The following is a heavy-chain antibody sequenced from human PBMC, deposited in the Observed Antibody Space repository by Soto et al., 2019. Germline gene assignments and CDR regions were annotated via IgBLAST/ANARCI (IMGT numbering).Heavy chain of an antibody. J-gene: IGHJ3*01. CDR3: AHAFGGTSWPNDAFDV. CDR1: GFSFSADGVG. Sequence: HITLKESGPTLVKPTQTLTLTCIFSGFSFSADGVGVGWFCQPPGKTLEWLALIYWDDDTRYRPSLKSRLTITKDSSKNQVVLTMTNMDPLDTATYYCAHAFGGTSWPNDAFDVWGQGTVVNVSS. D-gene: IGHD3-16*01. CDR2: IYWDDDT. V-gene: IGHV2-5*02.